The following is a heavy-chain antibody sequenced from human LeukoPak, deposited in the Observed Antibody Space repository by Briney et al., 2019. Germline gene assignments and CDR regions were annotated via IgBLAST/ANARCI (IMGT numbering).Heavy chain of an antibody. V-gene: IGHV3-7*01. CDR3: ARGGYSFDY. CDR2: LHADGNEK. D-gene: IGHD5-12*01. Sequence: GGSLRLSCATSGFSLSGYWMSWVRQAPGKGPEWVARLHADGNEKYYVDSVEGRFTISRDNAKNSLYLQMNSLRVEDTAVYYCARGGYSFDYLGQGTLVTVSS. J-gene: IGHJ4*02. CDR1: GFSLSGYW.